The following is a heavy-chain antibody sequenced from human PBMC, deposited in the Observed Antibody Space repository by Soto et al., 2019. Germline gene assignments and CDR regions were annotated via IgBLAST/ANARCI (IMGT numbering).Heavy chain of an antibody. CDR1: GGSFSGYY. CDR3: ARGVPGYCSGGSCYQHFDY. Sequence: KASETLSLTCAVYGGSFSGYYWSWIRQPPGKGLEWIGEINHSGSTNYNPSLKSRVTISVDTSKNQFSLKLSSVTAADTAVYYCARGVPGYCSGGSCYQHFDYWGQGTLLTVSS. D-gene: IGHD2-15*01. CDR2: INHSGST. J-gene: IGHJ4*02. V-gene: IGHV4-34*01.